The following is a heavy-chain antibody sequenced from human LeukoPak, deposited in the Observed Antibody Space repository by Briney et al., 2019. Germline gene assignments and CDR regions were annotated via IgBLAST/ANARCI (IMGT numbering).Heavy chain of an antibody. V-gene: IGHV3-23*01. D-gene: IGHD4-17*01. CDR2: ISGSGGRT. CDR3: ATPPTVTRNY. CDR1: GFTFSSYA. J-gene: IGHJ4*02. Sequence: GGSLRLSCAASGFTFSSYAMSWIRQAPGKGLEWVSSISGSGGRTYHADSVKGRFTISRDNSKNTLYLQMNSLRAEDTAVYYCATPPTVTRNYWGQGILVTVSS.